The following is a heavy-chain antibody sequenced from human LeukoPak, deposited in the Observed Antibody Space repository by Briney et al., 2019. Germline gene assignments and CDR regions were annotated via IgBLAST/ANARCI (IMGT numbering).Heavy chain of an antibody. CDR1: GGSITSYY. CDR3: AGSYFYDGNRYFDY. J-gene: IGHJ4*02. Sequence: SETLSLTCNVSGGSITSYYWNWIRQPPGKGLEWIGYIYYTGSTNSNPSFRSRVTMSLDTSKNQFSLKLSSVTATDTARYYCAGSYFYDGNRYFDYWGQGALVTVSS. V-gene: IGHV4-59*08. D-gene: IGHD3-22*01. CDR2: IYYTGST.